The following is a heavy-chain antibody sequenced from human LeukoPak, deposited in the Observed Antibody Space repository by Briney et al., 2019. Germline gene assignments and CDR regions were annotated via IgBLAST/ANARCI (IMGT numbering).Heavy chain of an antibody. V-gene: IGHV3-48*01. Sequence: GGSLRLSCAASGFTFSSYSMNWVRQAPGKGLEWVSYISSSSSTIYYADSVKGRFTISRDNAKNSLYLQMNSLRAEDTAVYYCAKEPRDIVVEGWFDPWGQGTLVTVSS. CDR3: AKEPRDIVVEGWFDP. CDR1: GFTFSSYS. CDR2: ISSSSSTI. D-gene: IGHD2-15*01. J-gene: IGHJ5*02.